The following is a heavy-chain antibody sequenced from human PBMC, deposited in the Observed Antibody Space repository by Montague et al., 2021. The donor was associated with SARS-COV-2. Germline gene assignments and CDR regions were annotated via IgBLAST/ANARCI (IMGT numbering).Heavy chain of an antibody. V-gene: IGHV4-31*03. CDR2: IYYSGST. J-gene: IGHJ4*02. CDR1: GGSISSGGYY. D-gene: IGHD4-17*01. CDR3: ARDGRRTTVTPRGVITLHYFDY. Sequence: TLSLTCTVSGGSISSGGYYWSWIRQHPGKGLEWIGYIYYSGSTYYNPSLKSRVTISVDTSKNQFSLKLSSMTAADTAVYYCARDGRRTTVTPRGVITLHYFDYWGQGTLVTVSS.